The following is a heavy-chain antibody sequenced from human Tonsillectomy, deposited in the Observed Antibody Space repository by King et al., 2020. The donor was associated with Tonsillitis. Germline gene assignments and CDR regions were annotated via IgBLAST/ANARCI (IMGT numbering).Heavy chain of an antibody. CDR1: GYTFTGYY. CDR3: ARDLGYSGYDGAFNI. J-gene: IGHJ3*02. D-gene: IGHD5-12*01. CDR2: IHPNSGGT. Sequence: QLVQSGAEVKKPGASVKVSCKASGYTFTGYYIHWVRQAPGQGLEWMGGIHPNSGGTNYAQRFQGRVTMTRDKAIRIAYMELSRLRSDDTAVYYCARDLGYSGYDGAFNIWGQGTMVTVSS. V-gene: IGHV1-2*02.